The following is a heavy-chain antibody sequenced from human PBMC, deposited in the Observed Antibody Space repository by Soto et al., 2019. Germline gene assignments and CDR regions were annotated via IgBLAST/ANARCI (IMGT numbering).Heavy chain of an antibody. CDR2: IHYSGST. D-gene: IGHD2-2*01. Sequence: SETLSLTCTVSVGSISSGDYYWSWIRQPPGKGLEWIGYIHYSGSTYYNPSLKSRVTISVDTSKNQFSLKLSSVTADDTAVYYCAKSSRQYASAIQAFFDPWGLGTLVTVSS. V-gene: IGHV4-30-4*01. J-gene: IGHJ5*02. CDR3: AKSSRQYASAIQAFFDP. CDR1: VGSISSGDYY.